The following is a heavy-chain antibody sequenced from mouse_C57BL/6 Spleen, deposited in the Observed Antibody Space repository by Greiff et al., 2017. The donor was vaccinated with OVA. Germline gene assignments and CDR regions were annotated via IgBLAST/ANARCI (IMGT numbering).Heavy chain of an antibody. Sequence: QVQLKQPGAELVMPGASVKLSCKASGYTFTSYWMHWVKQRPGQGLEWIGEIDPSDSYTNYNRNFKGTSTLTVDKSSSTAYMQLSSLTSEDSAVYYRARGDGAYWGQGTLVTVSA. CDR1: GYTFTSYW. J-gene: IGHJ3*01. V-gene: IGHV1-69*01. CDR2: IDPSDSYT. D-gene: IGHD3-3*01. CDR3: ARGDGAY.